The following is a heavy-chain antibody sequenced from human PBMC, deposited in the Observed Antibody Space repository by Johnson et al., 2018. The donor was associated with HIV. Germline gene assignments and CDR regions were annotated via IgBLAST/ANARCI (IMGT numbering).Heavy chain of an antibody. CDR2: ISWHSGII. D-gene: IGHD2-2*01. Sequence: VQLVESGGGLVQPGRSLRLSCAASGFTFDDYAMHWVRQAPGKGLEWVSGISWHSGIIGYADSVKGRFTISRDTSTNTLYLQMNSLRAEDRAVYYCASRSNGVVPAAYFESYLDIWGQGTMVTVSS. J-gene: IGHJ3*02. CDR1: GFTFDDYA. CDR3: ASRSNGVVPAAYFESYLDI. V-gene: IGHV3-9*01.